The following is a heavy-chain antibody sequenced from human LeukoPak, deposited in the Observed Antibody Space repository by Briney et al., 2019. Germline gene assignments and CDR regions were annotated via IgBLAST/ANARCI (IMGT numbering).Heavy chain of an antibody. CDR2: IYYSGST. J-gene: IGHJ6*02. CDR3: ARVSSSGSGNSPDGMDV. V-gene: IGHV4-59*01. CDR1: GGSISSYY. Sequence: SETLSLTCTVSGGSISSYYWSWIRQPPGKGLEWIGYIYYSGSTNYNPSLKSRVTISVDTSKNQFSLKLSSVTAADTAVYYCARVSSSGSGNSPDGMDVWGQGTTVTVSS. D-gene: IGHD6-19*01.